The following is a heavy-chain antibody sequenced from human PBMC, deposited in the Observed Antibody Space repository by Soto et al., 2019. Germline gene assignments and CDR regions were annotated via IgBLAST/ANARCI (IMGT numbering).Heavy chain of an antibody. J-gene: IGHJ6*02. CDR2: TYYRSKWYN. V-gene: IGHV6-1*01. CDR1: GDSVSSNSAA. CDR3: ARDIGHDGNNYYYYGMDV. D-gene: IGHD2-15*01. Sequence: PAQTLSLTCAISGDSVSSNSAAWNWIRQSPSRGLEWLGRTYYRSKWYNDYAVSVKSRITINPDTSKNQFSLQLNSVTPEDTAVYYCARDIGHDGNNYYYYGMDVWGQGTTVSVSS.